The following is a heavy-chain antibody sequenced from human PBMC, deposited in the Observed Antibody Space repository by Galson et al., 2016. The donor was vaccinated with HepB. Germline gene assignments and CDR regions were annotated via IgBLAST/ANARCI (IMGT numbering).Heavy chain of an antibody. J-gene: IGHJ4*02. CDR1: GYTFTSHC. CDR3: ARDADYYGSGYSYYFDY. CDR2: INPSDGSA. D-gene: IGHD3-10*01. V-gene: IGHV1-46*01. Sequence: SVKVSCKASGYTFTSHCINWVRQAPGQGLEWMGIINPSDGSASYAQEFQGRVTMSRDTSTSTVYMELTTLRSEDTAVYYCARDADYYGSGYSYYFDYWGQGTLVTVSS.